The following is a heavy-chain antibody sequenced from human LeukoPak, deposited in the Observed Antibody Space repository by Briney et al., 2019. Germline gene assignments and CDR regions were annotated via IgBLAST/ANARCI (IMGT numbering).Heavy chain of an antibody. CDR1: GGSISSSSYY. CDR3: ARGWDTAMVTGAFDI. Sequence: PSETLSLTCTVSGGSISSSSYYWGWIRQPPGKGLKWIGSIYYSGSTYCNPSLKSRVTISVDTSKNQFSLKLSSVTAADTAVYYCARGWDTAMVTGAFDIWGQGTMVTVSS. J-gene: IGHJ3*02. V-gene: IGHV4-39*07. CDR2: IYYSGST. D-gene: IGHD5-18*01.